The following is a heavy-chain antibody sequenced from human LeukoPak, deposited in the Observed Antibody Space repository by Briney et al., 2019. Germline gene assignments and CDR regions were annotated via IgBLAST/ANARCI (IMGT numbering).Heavy chain of an antibody. CDR2: IYTSGST. J-gene: IGHJ6*02. D-gene: IGHD3-10*01. Sequence: SETLSLTCTGSSGSISSYYWSWIRQPAGKGLEWIGRIYTSGSTNYNPSLKSRVTMSVDTSKNQFSLKLSSVTAADTAVYYCARDSVVTMVRGLADYYYYYGMDVWGQGTTVTVSS. V-gene: IGHV4-4*07. CDR3: ARDSVVTMVRGLADYYYYYGMDV. CDR1: SGSISSYY.